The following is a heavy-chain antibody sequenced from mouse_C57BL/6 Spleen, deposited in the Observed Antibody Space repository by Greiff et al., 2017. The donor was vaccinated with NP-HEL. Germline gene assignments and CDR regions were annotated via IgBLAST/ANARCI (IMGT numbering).Heavy chain of an antibody. J-gene: IGHJ1*03. CDR1: GYTFTSYW. V-gene: IGHV1-50*01. CDR3: ARSLNWDGYFDV. Sequence: VQLQQPGAELVKPGASVKLSCKASGYTFTSYWMQWVKQRPGQGLEWIGEIDPSDSYTNYNQKFKGKATLTVDTSSSTAYMQLSSLTSEDSAVYYCARSLNWDGYFDVWGTGTTVTVSS. D-gene: IGHD4-1*01. CDR2: IDPSDSYT.